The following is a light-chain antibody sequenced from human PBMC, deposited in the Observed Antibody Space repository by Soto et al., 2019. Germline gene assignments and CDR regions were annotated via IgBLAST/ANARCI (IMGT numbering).Light chain of an antibody. CDR1: TGAVTSGHF. CDR2: DTS. V-gene: IGLV7-46*01. CDR3: LLYYGGVQV. Sequence: QAVVTQEPSLTVSPGGTGTLTCVSNTGAVTSGHFPYWFQRKPGQAPRTLIYDTSKKHSWTPARVSGSLLGGKAALTLSGVQPEDEAEYYCLLYYGGVQVFGTGTKLTVL. J-gene: IGLJ1*01.